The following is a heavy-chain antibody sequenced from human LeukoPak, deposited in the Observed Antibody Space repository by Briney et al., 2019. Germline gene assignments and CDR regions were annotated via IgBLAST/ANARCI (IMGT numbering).Heavy chain of an antibody. CDR2: ISQDGSDI. CDR3: ATIKAEEGSAYRPFDF. Sequence: GGSLRLSCATSGFSFTSYWMSWVRQAPGKGLEWVASISQDGSDIYYVDSVKGRFTISRDSAKNSLYLQMNSPRAEDTAVYYCATIKAEEGSAYRPFDFWGQGTLVIVSS. V-gene: IGHV3-7*01. D-gene: IGHD3-22*01. CDR1: GFSFTSYW. J-gene: IGHJ4*02.